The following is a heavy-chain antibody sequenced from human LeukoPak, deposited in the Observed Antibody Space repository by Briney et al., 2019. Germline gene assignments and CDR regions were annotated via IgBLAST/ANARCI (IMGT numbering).Heavy chain of an antibody. CDR3: ALGHYYDSSGFDY. Sequence: SETLSLTCAVSGDSSSSSNWWSWVRQPPGKGLEWIGEIYHSGSTNYNPSLKSRVTISVDKSKNQFSLKLSSVTAADTAVSYCALGHYYDSSGFDYWGQGTLVTVSS. V-gene: IGHV4-4*02. CDR2: IYHSGST. CDR1: GDSSSSSNW. D-gene: IGHD3-22*01. J-gene: IGHJ4*02.